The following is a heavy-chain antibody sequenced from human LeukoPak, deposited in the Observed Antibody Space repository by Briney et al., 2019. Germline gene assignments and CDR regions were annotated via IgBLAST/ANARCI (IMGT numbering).Heavy chain of an antibody. CDR1: GFTFSLYT. CDR2: ISYDGSDK. V-gene: IGHV3-30*04. J-gene: IGHJ4*02. Sequence: PGGSLRLSCAASGFTFSLYTMHWVRQAPGKGLERVAVISYDGSDKYYADSVKGRFTISRDNSKNTLFLQMNSLRAEDTAVYFCARDVGGGDTFDYWGQGTLVTVSS. D-gene: IGHD2-21*02. CDR3: ARDVGGGDTFDY.